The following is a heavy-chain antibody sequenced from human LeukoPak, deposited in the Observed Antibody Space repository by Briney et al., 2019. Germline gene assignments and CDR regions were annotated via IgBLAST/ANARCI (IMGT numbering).Heavy chain of an antibody. Sequence: GTSLRLSCAASGFTFSTYGMHWVRQAPGKGLEWVAVISDDGINQYYVDSVKGRFTISRDNSKNTLYLQMNSLRAEDTAVYYCARGGDCSSTSCSYFDYWGQGTLVTVSS. V-gene: IGHV3-30*03. CDR2: ISDDGINQ. CDR1: GFTFSTYG. J-gene: IGHJ4*02. D-gene: IGHD2-2*03. CDR3: ARGGDCSSTSCSYFDY.